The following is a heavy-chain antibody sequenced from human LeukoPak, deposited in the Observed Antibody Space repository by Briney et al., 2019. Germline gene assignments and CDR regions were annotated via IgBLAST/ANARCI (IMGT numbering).Heavy chain of an antibody. Sequence: GGSLRLSCAASRFTFSSYAMSWVRQAPGKGLEWVSAISGSGGSTYYADSVKGRFTISRDNSKNTLYLQMNSLRAEDTAVYYCARVQVATIDPYYFDYWGQGTLVTVSS. CDR3: ARVQVATIDPYYFDY. CDR2: ISGSGGST. CDR1: RFTFSSYA. V-gene: IGHV3-23*01. D-gene: IGHD5-12*01. J-gene: IGHJ4*02.